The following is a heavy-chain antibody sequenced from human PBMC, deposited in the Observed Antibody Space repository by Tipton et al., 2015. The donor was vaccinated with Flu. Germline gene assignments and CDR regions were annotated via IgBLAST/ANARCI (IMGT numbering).Heavy chain of an antibody. J-gene: IGHJ4*02. CDR1: GFTFSSYA. CDR3: ARDRSLWPDY. D-gene: IGHD3-10*01. V-gene: IGHV3-30*07. CDR2: ISYDGSNK. Sequence: RSLRLSCAASGFTFSSYAMHWVRQAPGKGLEWVAVISYDGSNKYYADSVKGRFTISRDNSKNTLYLQMNSLRAEDTAVYYCARDRSLWPDYWGQGTLVTVSS.